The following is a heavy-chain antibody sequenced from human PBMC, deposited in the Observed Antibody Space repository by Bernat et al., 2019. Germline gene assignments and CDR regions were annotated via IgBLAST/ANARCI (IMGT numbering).Heavy chain of an antibody. CDR2: IYRGGST. V-gene: IGHV3-66*02. Sequence: EVQLVESGGGLVQPGGFLRLSCAASGFTVSSHYMSWVRQAPGKGLGVVSGIYRGGSTYYADSVKGRFTISRDNSKNTLYLQMNSLRAEDTAVYYCARVPSVGYYDSSGYYDYWGQGTLVTVSS. CDR3: ARVPSVGYYDSSGYYDY. D-gene: IGHD3-22*01. J-gene: IGHJ4*02. CDR1: GFTVSSHY.